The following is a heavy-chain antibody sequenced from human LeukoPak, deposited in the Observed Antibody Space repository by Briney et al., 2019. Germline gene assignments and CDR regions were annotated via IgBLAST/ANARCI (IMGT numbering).Heavy chain of an antibody. CDR3: AKRRENYYDSSGYYSYFDY. V-gene: IGHV3-23*01. Sequence: GGSLRLSCAASGFTFSSYAMSWVRQAPGKGLEWVSAISGSGGSTYYADSMKGRFTISRDNSKKTLYLQMNSLRAEDTAVYYCAKRRENYYDSSGYYSYFDYWGQGTLVTVSS. CDR1: GFTFSSYA. J-gene: IGHJ4*02. CDR2: ISGSGGST. D-gene: IGHD3-22*01.